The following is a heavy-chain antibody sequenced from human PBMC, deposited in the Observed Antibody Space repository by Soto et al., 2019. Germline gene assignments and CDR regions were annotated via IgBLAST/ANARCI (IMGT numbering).Heavy chain of an antibody. CDR2: VWYDGSNK. J-gene: IGHJ4*02. Sequence: QVQLVESGGGVVQPGTSLRLSCAASGFSFSSYGMHWVRQAPGKGLEWVAVVWYDGSNKYYADSVKGRFTISRDNSKNTLYLQMNSLRAEYTAVYYCARNPRPTYGDYADYWGPGTLVTVSS. CDR3: ARNPRPTYGDYADY. CDR1: GFSFSSYG. V-gene: IGHV3-33*01. D-gene: IGHD4-17*01.